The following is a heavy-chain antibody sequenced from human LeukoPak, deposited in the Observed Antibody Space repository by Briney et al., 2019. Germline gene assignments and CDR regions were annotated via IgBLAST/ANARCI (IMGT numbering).Heavy chain of an antibody. J-gene: IGHJ4*02. V-gene: IGHV3-30-3*01. CDR3: ARASGFLEWLTIDY. CDR1: GFTFSSYA. CDR2: VSYDGSNK. D-gene: IGHD3-3*01. Sequence: GGSLRLSCAASGFTFSSYAMHWVRQAPGKGLEWVAVVSYDGSNKYYADSVKGRFTISRDNSKNTLYLQMNSLRAEDTAVYYCARASGFLEWLTIDYWGQGTLVTVSS.